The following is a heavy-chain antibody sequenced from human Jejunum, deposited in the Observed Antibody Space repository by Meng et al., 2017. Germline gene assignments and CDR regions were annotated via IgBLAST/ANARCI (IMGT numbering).Heavy chain of an antibody. V-gene: IGHV3-73*01. Sequence: GGSLRLSCAASGFTFSGSDMHWVRQASGKGLEWVGRIRNKANNYATAYTASVRGRFTISRDDSKDTAYLQMNSLKTEDTAVYYCTRLIAAAGTSFDSWGQGTLVTVSS. CDR2: IRNKANNYAT. CDR1: GFTFSGSD. D-gene: IGHD6-13*01. J-gene: IGHJ4*02. CDR3: TRLIAAAGTSFDS.